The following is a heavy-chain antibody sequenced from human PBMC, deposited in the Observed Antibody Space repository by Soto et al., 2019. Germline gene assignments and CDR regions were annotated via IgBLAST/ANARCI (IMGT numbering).Heavy chain of an antibody. CDR1: GCTFSSYA. V-gene: IGHV3-30-3*01. CDR3: ARDKGYCSSTSCYSPRLYYYYYGMDV. CDR2: ISYDGSNK. J-gene: IGHJ6*02. Sequence: PGGSQGLSWAASGCTFSSYAVHWVRQTQGKGLEWVAVISYDGSNKYYADSVKGRLTISRDNYKNTLYRQMNSLRAEDTAVYYCARDKGYCSSTSCYSPRLYYYYYGMDVWGQGTTVPVSS. D-gene: IGHD2-2*01.